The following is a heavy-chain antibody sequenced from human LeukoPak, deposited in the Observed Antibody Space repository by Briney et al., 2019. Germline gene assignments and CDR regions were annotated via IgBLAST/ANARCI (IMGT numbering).Heavy chain of an antibody. Sequence: ASVKVSCKASGYTFTSYDINWVRQATGQGLEWMGWMNPNSGNTGYAQKFQGRVTMARNTSISTAYMELSSLRSEDTAVYYCARGARITGTSWFDPWGQGTLVTVSS. D-gene: IGHD1-7*01. CDR1: GYTFTSYD. V-gene: IGHV1-8*01. CDR2: MNPNSGNT. J-gene: IGHJ5*02. CDR3: ARGARITGTSWFDP.